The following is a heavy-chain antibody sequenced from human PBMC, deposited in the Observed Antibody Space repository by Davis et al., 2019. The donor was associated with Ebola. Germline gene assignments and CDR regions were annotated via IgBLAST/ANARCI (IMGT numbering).Heavy chain of an antibody. CDR3: THSSGYNNADY. CDR1: GFTFSGSA. Sequence: GGSLRLSCAASGFTFSGSAMYWVRQASGKGLEWVGRIRSKANSYATAYAASVKGRFTISRDDSKNTAYLQMNSLKTEDTAVYYCTHSSGYNNADYWGQGTLVTVSS. CDR2: IRSKANSYAT. J-gene: IGHJ4*02. D-gene: IGHD3-22*01. V-gene: IGHV3-73*01.